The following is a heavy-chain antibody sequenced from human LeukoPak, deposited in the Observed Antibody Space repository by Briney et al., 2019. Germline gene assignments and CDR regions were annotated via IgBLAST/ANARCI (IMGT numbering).Heavy chain of an antibody. V-gene: IGHV3-11*04. CDR2: ISSSGRTI. J-gene: IGHJ5*02. Sequence: GGSLRLSCAASGFTFSDYYMNWIRQAPGKGLEWVSYISSSGRTISYADSVKGRFTISRDNAKNSLYLQMNSLRAEDTAVYYCARSCSGGSCYYGVDPWGQGTLVTVSS. CDR3: ARSCSGGSCYYGVDP. CDR1: GFTFSDYY. D-gene: IGHD2-15*01.